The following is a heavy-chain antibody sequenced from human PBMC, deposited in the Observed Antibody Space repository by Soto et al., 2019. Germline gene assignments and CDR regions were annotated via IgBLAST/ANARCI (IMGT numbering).Heavy chain of an antibody. CDR1: GGSISSYY. J-gene: IGHJ4*02. Sequence: PSETLSLTCTVSGGSISSYYWSWIRQPPGKGLEWIGYIYYDGSTNYSPSLKSRVTISVDTSKNQFSLRLNSVTAADTAVYYCARAGYSYGFGYYYDYWGQGTLVTVSS. D-gene: IGHD5-18*01. CDR3: ARAGYSYGFGYYYDY. V-gene: IGHV4-59*01. CDR2: IYYDGST.